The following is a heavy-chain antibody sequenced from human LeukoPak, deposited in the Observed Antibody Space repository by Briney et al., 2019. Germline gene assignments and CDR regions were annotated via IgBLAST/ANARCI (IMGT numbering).Heavy chain of an antibody. CDR2: IKQDGSEK. CDR1: GFTFSSYW. V-gene: IGHV3-7*01. Sequence: GGSLRLSCAASGFTFSSYWMSWVRQAPGKGLEWVANIKQDGSEKYYVDSVKGRFTISRNNAKNSLYLQMNSLRAEDTAVYYCAREPYYYDSSQYYFDYWGQGTLVTVSS. CDR3: AREPYYYDSSQYYFDY. J-gene: IGHJ4*02. D-gene: IGHD3-22*01.